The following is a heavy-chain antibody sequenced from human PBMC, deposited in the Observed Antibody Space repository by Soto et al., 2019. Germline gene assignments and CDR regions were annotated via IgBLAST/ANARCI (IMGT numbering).Heavy chain of an antibody. V-gene: IGHV4-34*01. CDR3: ARGRDYGDYVDAFDI. J-gene: IGHJ3*02. D-gene: IGHD4-17*01. CDR1: GGSFSGYY. CDR2: INHSGST. Sequence: ASETLSLTRAVYGGSFSGYYWSWIPQPPGKGLEWIGEINHSGSTNYNPSLKSRVTISVDTSKNQFSLKLSSVTAADTAVYYCARGRDYGDYVDAFDIWGQGTMDTVSS.